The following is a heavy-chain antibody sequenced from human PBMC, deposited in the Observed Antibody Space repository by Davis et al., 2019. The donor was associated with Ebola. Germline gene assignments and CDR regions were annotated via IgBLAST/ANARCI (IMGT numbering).Heavy chain of an antibody. CDR3: ARAMVTMVSFAFDI. CDR2: IFYSGTP. V-gene: IGHV4-39*07. CDR1: GASISNADYF. Sequence: MPSETLSLTCTVSGASISNADYFWAWIRQPPGKGLEWIGSIFYSGTPYYNPSLKSRVTMSVDTSKNQFSLKLSSVTAADTAVYYCARAMVTMVSFAFDIWGQGTMVTVSS. J-gene: IGHJ3*02. D-gene: IGHD3-10*01.